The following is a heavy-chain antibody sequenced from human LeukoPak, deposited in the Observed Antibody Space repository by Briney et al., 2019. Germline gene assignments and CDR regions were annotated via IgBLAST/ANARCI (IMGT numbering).Heavy chain of an antibody. CDR1: GYTFTSYD. V-gene: IGHV1-8*01. CDR2: MNPNSGNT. Sequence: GASVKVSCKASGYTFTSYDINWVRRATGQGLEWMGWMNPNSGNTGYAQKFQGRVTMTRNTSISTAYMELSSLRSEDTAVYYCAREGIAVAGTEDYYYYYMDVWGKGTTVTVSS. D-gene: IGHD6-19*01. J-gene: IGHJ6*03. CDR3: AREGIAVAGTEDYYYYYMDV.